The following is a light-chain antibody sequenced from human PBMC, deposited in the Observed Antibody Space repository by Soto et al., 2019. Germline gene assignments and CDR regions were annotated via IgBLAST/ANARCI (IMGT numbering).Light chain of an antibody. J-gene: IGKJ1*01. CDR1: QSIDTY. CDR2: DAS. Sequence: TQSPSSLSASVGXRVSITWRASQSIDTYLNWYQQKPGKAPKLLIYDASSLEGGVPSRFSGSGSGTEFTLTISSLQPDDFATYYCQQYNSYSRTFGQGTKVDIK. V-gene: IGKV1-5*01. CDR3: QQYNSYSRT.